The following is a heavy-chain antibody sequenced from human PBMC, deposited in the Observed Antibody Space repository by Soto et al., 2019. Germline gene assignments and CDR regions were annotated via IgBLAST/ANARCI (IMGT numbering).Heavy chain of an antibody. Sequence: ASVKVSCKASGYSFTSYGISWVRQAPGQGLEWMGWISAYNGNTNFAQNLQGRVTMTTDASTSTAYMELRSLRSDDTAIYYCAKAISDYYAPSDYWGQGTQVTVSS. J-gene: IGHJ4*02. CDR3: AKAISDYYAPSDY. D-gene: IGHD3-22*01. V-gene: IGHV1-18*01. CDR1: GYSFTSYG. CDR2: ISAYNGNT.